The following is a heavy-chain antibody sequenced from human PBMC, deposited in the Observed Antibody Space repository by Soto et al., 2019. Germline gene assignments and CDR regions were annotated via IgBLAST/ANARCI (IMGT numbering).Heavy chain of an antibody. J-gene: IGHJ4*02. CDR2: INAYNGNT. CDR1: GYTFTSYG. CDR3: AREYCSKGVCYGVDY. V-gene: IGHV1-18*01. Sequence: ASVKVSCKASGYTFTSYGISWVRQAPGQGLEWMGWINAYNGNTNYAQKLQGRVTMTTDTSTSTVYMGLRSLISDDTAMYYCAREYCSKGVCYGVDYWGQGTLVTVSS. D-gene: IGHD2-8*01.